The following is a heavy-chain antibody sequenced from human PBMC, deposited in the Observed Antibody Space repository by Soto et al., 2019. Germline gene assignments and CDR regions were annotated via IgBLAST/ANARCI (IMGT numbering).Heavy chain of an antibody. J-gene: IGHJ1*01. CDR1: GGSFSGHY. D-gene: IGHD2-8*01. CDR2: ISHSGST. CDR3: AMSNYCTNAVCYGEYFQH. V-gene: IGHV4-34*01. Sequence: QVQLQQWGAGLLKPSETLSLTCAVYGGSFSGHYWSWIRQPPGEGLEWIGEISHSGSTNYNPSLKRPVTISVDKSKNQLSLKLSSVTAADTSVYYCAMSNYCTNAVCYGEYFQHWGQGTLVTVSS.